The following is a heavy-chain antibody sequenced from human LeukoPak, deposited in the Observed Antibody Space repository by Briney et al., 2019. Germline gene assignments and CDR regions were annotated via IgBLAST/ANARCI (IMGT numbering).Heavy chain of an antibody. CDR1: GGSISSSNW. V-gene: IGHV4-4*02. CDR2: INHSGST. CDR3: ARSQLGGYYYYGMDV. J-gene: IGHJ6*02. D-gene: IGHD2-2*01. Sequence: SETLSLTCAVSGGSISSSNWWSWVRQPPGKGLEWIGEINHSGSTNYNPSLKSRVTISVDTSKNQFSLKLSSVTAADTAVYYCARSQLGGYYYYGMDVWGQGTTVTVSS.